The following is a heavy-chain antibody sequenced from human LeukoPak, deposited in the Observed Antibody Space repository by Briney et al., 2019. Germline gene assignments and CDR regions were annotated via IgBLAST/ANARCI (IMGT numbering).Heavy chain of an antibody. J-gene: IGHJ6*04. CDR2: IWYDGSNK. CDR1: GFTFSSYG. D-gene: IGHD6-13*01. V-gene: IGHV3-33*01. CDR3: AREIRIAAAGRYYYYGMDV. Sequence: GGSLRLSCAASGFTFSSYGMHWVRQAPGKGLEWVAVIWYDGSNKYYADSVKGRFTISRDNSKNTLYLQMNSLRAEDTAVYYCAREIRIAAAGRYYYYGMDVWGKGTTVTVSS.